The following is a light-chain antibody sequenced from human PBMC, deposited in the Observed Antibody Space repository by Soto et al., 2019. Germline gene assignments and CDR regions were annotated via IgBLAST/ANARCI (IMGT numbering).Light chain of an antibody. CDR2: DVN. CDR1: SSDVGGYNY. Sequence: QSALTQPHSVSGSPGQSVAISCTGTSSDVGGYNYVSWYQQHPGKAPKLMIYDVNKRPSGVPDRFSGSKSGNTASLTISGLQAEDEADYYCNSYTSSGTLGVFGTGTKLTVL. V-gene: IGLV2-11*01. CDR3: NSYTSSGTLGV. J-gene: IGLJ1*01.